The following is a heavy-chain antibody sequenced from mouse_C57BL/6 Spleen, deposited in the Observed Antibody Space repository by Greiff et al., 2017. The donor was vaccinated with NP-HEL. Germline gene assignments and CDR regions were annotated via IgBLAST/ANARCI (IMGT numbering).Heavy chain of an antibody. D-gene: IGHD2-1*01. CDR3: ARLYYGNLFAY. CDR1: GFTFSSYT. CDR2: ISGGGGNT. J-gene: IGHJ3*01. Sequence: EVKVVESGGGLVKPGGSLKLSCAASGFTFSSYTMSWVRQTPEKRLEWVATISGGGGNTYYPDSVKGRFTISRDNAKNTLYLQMSSLRSEDTALYYCARLYYGNLFAYWGQGTLVTVSA. V-gene: IGHV5-9*01.